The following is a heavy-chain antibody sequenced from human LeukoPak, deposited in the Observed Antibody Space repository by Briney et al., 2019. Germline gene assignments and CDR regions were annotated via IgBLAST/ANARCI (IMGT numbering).Heavy chain of an antibody. CDR2: IYTSGTT. D-gene: IGHD6-6*01. CDR3: ARWSGSVTARNYYYYMDV. Sequence: PSETLSLTCTVSGGSARRGNYYWTWIRQPAGSGLEWIGRIYTSGTTNYNPSLRTRVTISVDASRNQFSLNLGSVTAADTAVYYCARWSGSVTARNYYYYMDVWGEGTTVTVSS. CDR1: GGSARRGNYY. V-gene: IGHV4-61*02. J-gene: IGHJ6*03.